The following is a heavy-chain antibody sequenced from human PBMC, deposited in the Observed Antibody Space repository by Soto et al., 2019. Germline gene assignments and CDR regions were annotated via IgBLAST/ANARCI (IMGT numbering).Heavy chain of an antibody. V-gene: IGHV3-30-3*01. J-gene: IGHJ4*02. D-gene: IGHD3-9*01. CDR1: GFTFSSYA. CDR2: ISYDGSNK. CDR3: ARGIVYDILTGPTYLVY. Sequence: GGSLRLSCAASGFTFSSYAMSWVRQAPGKGLEWVAVISYDGSNKYYADSVKGRFTISRDNSKNTLYLQMNSLRAEDTAVYYCARGIVYDILTGPTYLVYWGQGTLVTVSS.